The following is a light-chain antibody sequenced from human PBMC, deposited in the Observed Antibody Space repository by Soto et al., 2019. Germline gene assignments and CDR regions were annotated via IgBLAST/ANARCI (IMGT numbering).Light chain of an antibody. CDR1: SSDVGSYNL. J-gene: IGLJ1*01. V-gene: IGLV2-23*01. Sequence: QSVLAQPASVSGSPGQSITISCTGTSSDVGSYNLVSWYQQHPGKAPKLMIYEGSKRPSGVSNRFSGSKPGNTASLTISGLQAEDEANYYCCSYAGSITYYVFGTGTKVTVL. CDR2: EGS. CDR3: CSYAGSITYYV.